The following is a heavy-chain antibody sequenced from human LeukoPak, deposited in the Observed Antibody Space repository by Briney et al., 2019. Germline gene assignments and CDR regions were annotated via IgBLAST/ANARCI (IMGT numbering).Heavy chain of an antibody. V-gene: IGHV3-30*18. CDR2: ISDDGGNK. J-gene: IGHJ4*02. D-gene: IGHD2-2*01. CDR1: GLTFSSHW. Sequence: GGSLRLSCAASGLTFSSHWMHWVRQAPGKGLEWVAVISDDGGNKYYADSVKGRFTISRDNSKNTLSLLMNSLRAEDTALYYCAKRGSCTSISCLSTTLDSWGQGALVTVSS. CDR3: AKRGSCTSISCLSTTLDS.